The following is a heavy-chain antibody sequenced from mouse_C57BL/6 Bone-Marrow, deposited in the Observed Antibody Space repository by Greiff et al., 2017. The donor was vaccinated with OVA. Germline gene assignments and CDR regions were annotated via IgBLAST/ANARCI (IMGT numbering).Heavy chain of an antibody. Sequence: QVQLQQSGAELARPGASVKLSCKASGYTFTSYGISWVKQRTGQGLEWIGEIYPRSGNTYYNEKFKGKATLTADKSSSTAYMELRSLTSEDSAVYFCARGTMIRRFAYGGQGTLVTVSA. J-gene: IGHJ3*01. CDR1: GYTFTSYG. V-gene: IGHV1-81*01. CDR3: ARGTMIRRFAY. CDR2: IYPRSGNT. D-gene: IGHD2-4*01.